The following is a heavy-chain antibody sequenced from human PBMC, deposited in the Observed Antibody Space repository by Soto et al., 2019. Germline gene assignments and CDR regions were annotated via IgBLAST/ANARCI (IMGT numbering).Heavy chain of an antibody. CDR2: IYHTGTI. D-gene: IGHD4-4*01. J-gene: IGHJ4*02. CDR3: ARVSQYSNPDY. V-gene: IGHV4-59*02. Sequence: QVQLQESGPGLVKPSETLSLTCTVSGGSVSSYYWSWIRQPPGKGLEWIGYIYHTGTINYNPSLRSRVTISMDTSKNQFALKLNSVTAADTAVYYCARVSQYSNPDYWGQGTLVTVSS. CDR1: GGSVSSYY.